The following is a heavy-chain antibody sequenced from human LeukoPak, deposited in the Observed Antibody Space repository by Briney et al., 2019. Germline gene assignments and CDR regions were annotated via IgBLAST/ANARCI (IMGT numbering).Heavy chain of an antibody. V-gene: IGHV3-23*01. CDR2: FGGAGRGIT. CDR1: GFTFKLFA. Sequence: GGSLRLSCAASGFTFKLFAMTWVRQAPGKGLEWVSSFGGAGRGITYHADSVKGRFIISRDDSKNTLYLQMNNLRVVDTAVYHCAKARGATVNDPVDYWGQGTLVTVSS. D-gene: IGHD1-26*01. J-gene: IGHJ4*02. CDR3: AKARGATVNDPVDY.